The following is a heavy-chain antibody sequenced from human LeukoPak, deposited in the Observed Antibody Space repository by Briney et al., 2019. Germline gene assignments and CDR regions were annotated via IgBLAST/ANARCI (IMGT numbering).Heavy chain of an antibody. CDR3: ARASVLDCSSTSCYRGPPNYYYYGMDV. Sequence: GGSLRLSCAASGFTFSSYGMHWVRQAPGKGLEWVAFISSDGNNRQYADSVKGRFTLSRDNSKNTLYLQMNSLRAEDTAVYYCARASVLDCSSTSCYRGPPNYYYYGMDVWGQGTTVTVSS. V-gene: IGHV3-30*03. J-gene: IGHJ6*02. CDR2: ISSDGNNR. D-gene: IGHD2-2*01. CDR1: GFTFSSYG.